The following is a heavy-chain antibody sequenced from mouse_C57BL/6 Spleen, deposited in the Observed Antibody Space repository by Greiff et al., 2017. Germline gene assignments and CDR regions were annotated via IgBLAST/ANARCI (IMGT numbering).Heavy chain of an antibody. J-gene: IGHJ1*03. CDR3: ARSTMITTSYFGV. CDR2: IHPNSGST. Sequence: QVQLQQPGAELVKPGASVKLSCKASGYTFTSYWMHWVKQRPGQGLEWIGMIHPNSGSTNYNEKFKSKATLTVDKSSSTAYMQLSSLTSEDSAVYYCARSTMITTSYFGVWGTGTTVTVSS. D-gene: IGHD2-4*01. CDR1: GYTFTSYW. V-gene: IGHV1-64*01.